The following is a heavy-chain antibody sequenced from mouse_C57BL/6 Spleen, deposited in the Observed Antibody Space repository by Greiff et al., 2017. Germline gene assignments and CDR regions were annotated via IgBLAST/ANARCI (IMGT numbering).Heavy chain of an antibody. CDR2: IYPGGGDT. J-gene: IGHJ4*01. V-gene: IGHV1-82*01. Sequence: QVQLKQSGPELVKPGASVKISCKASGYAFSSSWMNWVKQRPGKGLEWIGRIYPGGGDTNYNGKFKGKATLTADKAYSTAYMQLSSLTSEDSAVYFCARRQTAQAYAMDYWGQGTSVTVSS. CDR1: GYAFSSSW. CDR3: ARRQTAQAYAMDY. D-gene: IGHD3-2*02.